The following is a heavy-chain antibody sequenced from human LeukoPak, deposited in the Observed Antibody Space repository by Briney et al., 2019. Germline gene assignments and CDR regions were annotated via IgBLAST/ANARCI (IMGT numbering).Heavy chain of an antibody. CDR1: GYTFTGYY. D-gene: IGHD5-24*01. CDR2: ISAYNGNT. Sequence: ASVKVSCKASGYTFTGYYMHWVRQAPGQGLEWMGWISAYNGNTNYAQKLQGRVTMTTDTSTSTAYMELRSLRSDDTAVYYCASRDGYNYVYWGQGTLVTVSS. CDR3: ASRDGYNYVY. J-gene: IGHJ4*02. V-gene: IGHV1-18*04.